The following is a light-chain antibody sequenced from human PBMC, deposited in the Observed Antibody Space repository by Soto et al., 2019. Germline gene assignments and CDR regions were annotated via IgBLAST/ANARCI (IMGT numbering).Light chain of an antibody. V-gene: IGLV4-69*01. CDR1: SGHSSYA. Sequence: QLVLTQSPSASASLGASVKLTCTLSSGHSSYAIAWHQQQPEKGPRYLMKLNSDGSHSKGDGTPDRCSGSSSGAARYLTVSHPQAEDEADCYCQTCVTGIQIFGGGTKLTVL. J-gene: IGLJ2*01. CDR2: LNSDGSH. CDR3: QTCVTGIQI.